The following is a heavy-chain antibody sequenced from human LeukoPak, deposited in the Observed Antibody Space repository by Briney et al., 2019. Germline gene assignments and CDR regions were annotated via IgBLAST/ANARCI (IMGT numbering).Heavy chain of an antibody. D-gene: IGHD3-10*02. J-gene: IGHJ6*04. V-gene: IGHV3-48*03. CDR1: GFTFSSYE. CDR3: AELGITMIGGV. Sequence: GSPRLSCAASGFTFSSYEMNWVRQAPGKGLEWVSYISSSGSTIYYADSVKGRFTISRDNAKNSLYLQMSSLRAEDTAVYYCAELGITMIGGVWGKGTTVTISS. CDR2: ISSSGSTI.